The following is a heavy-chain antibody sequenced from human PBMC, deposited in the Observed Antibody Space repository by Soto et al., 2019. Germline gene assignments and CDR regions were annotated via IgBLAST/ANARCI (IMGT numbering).Heavy chain of an antibody. J-gene: IGHJ6*02. CDR1: GGTFSSYA. CDR3: AGPPELTRIYYYYGMDV. D-gene: IGHD1-7*01. V-gene: IGHV1-69*13. Sequence: SVKVSCKASGGTFSSYAISWVRQAPGQGLEWVGGIIPIFGTANYAQKFQGRVTITADESTSTAYMELSSLRSEDTAVYYCAGPPELTRIYYYYGMDVWGQGTSVTVSS. CDR2: IIPIFGTA.